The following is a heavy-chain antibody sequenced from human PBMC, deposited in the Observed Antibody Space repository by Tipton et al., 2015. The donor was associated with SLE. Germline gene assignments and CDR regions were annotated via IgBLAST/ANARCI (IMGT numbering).Heavy chain of an antibody. Sequence: TLSLTCTVSGGSISSDSYSWSWIRQPAGKGLEWIGRIYTSGSTNYNPSLKSRVTISLDTSKNQFSLELSSVTAADTAVYYCARTHLFSPFDFWGQGTLVTVSS. CDR2: IYTSGST. J-gene: IGHJ4*02. D-gene: IGHD2-21*01. CDR1: GGSISSDSYS. V-gene: IGHV4-61*02. CDR3: ARTHLFSPFDF.